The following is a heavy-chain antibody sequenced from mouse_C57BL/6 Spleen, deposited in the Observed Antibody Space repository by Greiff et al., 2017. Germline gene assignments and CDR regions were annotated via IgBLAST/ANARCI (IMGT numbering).Heavy chain of an antibody. CDR3: ASGGAQGHYYAMDY. J-gene: IGHJ4*01. D-gene: IGHD3-2*02. V-gene: IGHV1-9*01. Sequence: QVQLQQSGAELMKPGASVKLSCKATGYTFTGYWIEWVKQRPGHGLEWIGEILPGSGSTNYNEKFKGKATFTADTSSNTAYMQLSSLTTDDSAIDYCASGGAQGHYYAMDYWGQGTSVTVSS. CDR1: GYTFTGYW. CDR2: ILPGSGST.